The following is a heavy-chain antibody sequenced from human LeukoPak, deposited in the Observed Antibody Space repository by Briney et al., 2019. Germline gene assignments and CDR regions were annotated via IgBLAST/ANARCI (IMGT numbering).Heavy chain of an antibody. Sequence: SETLSLTCTVSGSINSNNYYWGWIRQPPGKGLEWIGSIYYSGSTYYNPSLKSRVTVSVDTSKNQFSLKLSSVTAADTAVYYCAAASYGYRYWGQGTLVTVSS. CDR2: IYYSGST. V-gene: IGHV4-39*07. D-gene: IGHD5-18*01. J-gene: IGHJ4*02. CDR1: GSINSNNYY. CDR3: AAASYGYRY.